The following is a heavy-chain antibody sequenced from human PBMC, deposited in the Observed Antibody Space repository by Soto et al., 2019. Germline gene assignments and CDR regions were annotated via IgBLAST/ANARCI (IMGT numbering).Heavy chain of an antibody. D-gene: IGHD3-3*01. V-gene: IGHV3-23*01. CDR3: AKGKANAVFGVDTLFDY. CDR1: GFTFSNHA. CDR2: ISGSGGNT. Sequence: PGGSLRLSCAASGFTFSNHAMSWVRQAPGKGLEWVSLISGSGGNTNYADSVRGRFTISRDNSKKTVYLQMNSLRADDTAVYYCAKGKANAVFGVDTLFDYWGQGTLGTVAS. J-gene: IGHJ4*02.